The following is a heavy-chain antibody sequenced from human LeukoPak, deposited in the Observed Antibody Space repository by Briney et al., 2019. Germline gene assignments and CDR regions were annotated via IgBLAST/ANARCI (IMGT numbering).Heavy chain of an antibody. CDR1: GFSFSSFA. D-gene: IGHD4-17*01. CDR2: ITGGHYAT. Sequence: GGSLRLSCAPSGFSFSSFAMTWVRQAPGKGLELASSITGGHYATYNTDSVKGRFTISRDNAKNTLYLQMNSLRADDTAIYYCTKDPNGDYIGAFDPWGQGTLVTVSS. V-gene: IGHV3-23*01. CDR3: TKDPNGDYIGAFDP. J-gene: IGHJ5*02.